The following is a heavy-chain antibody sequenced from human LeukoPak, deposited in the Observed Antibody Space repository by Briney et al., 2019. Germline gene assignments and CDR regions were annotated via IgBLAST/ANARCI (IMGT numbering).Heavy chain of an antibody. Sequence: GGSLRLSCSASGFTFSSYWMSWVRQTTGKGLECVAKIREDGNEKFYVDSVKGRFTISRDNAKNSVYLQMNSLRVEDTAVYYCARASNSVTSDAFDIWGQGTMVTVSS. D-gene: IGHD4-17*01. J-gene: IGHJ3*02. CDR2: IREDGNEK. V-gene: IGHV3-7*04. CDR3: ARASNSVTSDAFDI. CDR1: GFTFSSYW.